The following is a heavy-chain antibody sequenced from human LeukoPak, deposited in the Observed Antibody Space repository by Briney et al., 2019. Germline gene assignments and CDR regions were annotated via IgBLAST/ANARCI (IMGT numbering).Heavy chain of an antibody. D-gene: IGHD4-17*01. CDR1: GFTFSSYA. CDR2: ISGSGGST. Sequence: GGSLRLSCAASGFTFSSYAMSWVRQAPGKGLEWVSAISGSGGSTYYADSVKGRFTISRDNSKNTLYLQMNSLRAEVTAVFYCAKGTVTRVTHLDYWGQGTLVTVSS. J-gene: IGHJ4*02. V-gene: IGHV3-23*01. CDR3: AKGTVTRVTHLDY.